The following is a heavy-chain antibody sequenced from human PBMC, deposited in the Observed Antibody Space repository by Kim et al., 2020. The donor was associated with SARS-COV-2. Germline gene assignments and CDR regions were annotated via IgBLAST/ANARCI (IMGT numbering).Heavy chain of an antibody. CDR3: AKDLGRSAYDVLDY. Sequence: GGSLRLSCAASGFPFGNFAMNWVRQAPGKGLEWISRISRGGDIPHYADSVKGRFIIARDNSKSTLYLQMNSLRAEDTALYYCAKDLGRSAYDVLDYWGQGTLITVSS. CDR2: ISRGGDIP. CDR1: GFPFGNFA. D-gene: IGHD3-22*01. V-gene: IGHV3-23*01. J-gene: IGHJ4*02.